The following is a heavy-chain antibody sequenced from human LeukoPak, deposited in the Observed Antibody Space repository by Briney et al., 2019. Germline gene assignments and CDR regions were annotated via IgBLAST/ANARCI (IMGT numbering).Heavy chain of an antibody. J-gene: IGHJ6*03. Sequence: GASVKVSCKASGYTFTSYDINWVRQATGQGLEWMGWMNPNSGNTGYAQKFQGRVTITRNTSISTAYMELSSLRSEDTAVYYCARAKLARGVISYYYYYMDVWGKGTTVTVSS. CDR1: GYTFTSYD. V-gene: IGHV1-8*03. CDR2: MNPNSGNT. CDR3: ARAKLARGVISYYYYYMDV. D-gene: IGHD3-10*01.